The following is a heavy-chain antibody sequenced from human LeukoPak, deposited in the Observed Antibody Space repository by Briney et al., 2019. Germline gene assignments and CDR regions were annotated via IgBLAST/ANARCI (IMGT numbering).Heavy chain of an antibody. Sequence: ASVKVSFKASGYTLTIYGISSVRQAPGQGREWMGRISAYKGNTNYPQKLQGRDAMSTDTSTSTAYMELRSLRSDDTAVYSCARAGGGGYYYDSSGYYYWGQGTLVTVSS. D-gene: IGHD3-22*01. CDR1: GYTLTIYG. V-gene: IGHV1-18*01. J-gene: IGHJ4*02. CDR2: ISAYKGNT. CDR3: ARAGGGGYYYDSSGYYY.